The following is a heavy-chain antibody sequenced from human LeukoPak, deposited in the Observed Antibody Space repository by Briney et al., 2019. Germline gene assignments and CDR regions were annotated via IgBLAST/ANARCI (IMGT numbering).Heavy chain of an antibody. V-gene: IGHV3-21*01. CDR1: GFTFSAYS. D-gene: IGHD4-17*01. Sequence: PGGSLRLSCAGSGFTFSAYSMNWLRQAPGKGLEWVSSIGSSSTSIYYADSVKGRFTISRDNAKNSLFLQMNSLRVEDTAVYYCAREDCGDYAENFDYWGQGTLVTVSS. J-gene: IGHJ4*02. CDR2: IGSSSTSI. CDR3: AREDCGDYAENFDY.